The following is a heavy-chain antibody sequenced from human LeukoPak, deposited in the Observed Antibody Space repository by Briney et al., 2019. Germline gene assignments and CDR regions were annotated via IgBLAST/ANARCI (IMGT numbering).Heavy chain of an antibody. D-gene: IGHD1-14*01. CDR3: ARDRKVSQKGEGWFDP. CDR2: ISNSGGST. V-gene: IGHV3-64D*09. CDR1: GFTFSGYA. J-gene: IGHJ5*02. Sequence: GGSLRLSCSASGFTFSGYAMLWVRQAPGKGLESVSAISNSGGSTYYADSVKGRFTISRDNSDNTLYLQMSSLRPEDTAVYYCARDRKVSQKGEGWFDPWGQGTLVTVSS.